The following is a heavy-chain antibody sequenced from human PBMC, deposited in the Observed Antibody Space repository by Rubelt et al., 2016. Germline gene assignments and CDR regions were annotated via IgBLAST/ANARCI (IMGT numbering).Heavy chain of an antibody. Sequence: QVQLQRWGAGLLKPSETLSLTCAVYGGVFSDHYWSWIRQPPGKGLKWIGEIHHSGSTNYSPSLKSRVPISVETSRNQFSLKLSSLTAVDTAVYYCARSGNYDSSGYYDYWGQGTLVTVSS. J-gene: IGHJ4*02. CDR1: GGVFSDHY. D-gene: IGHD3-22*01. CDR3: ARSGNYDSSGYYDY. V-gene: IGHV4-34*01. CDR2: IHHSGST.